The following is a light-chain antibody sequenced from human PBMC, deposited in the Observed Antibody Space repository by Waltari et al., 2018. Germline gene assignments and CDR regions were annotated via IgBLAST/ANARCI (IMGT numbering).Light chain of an antibody. V-gene: IGKV2-28*01. CDR3: MQALQTPLT. CDR1: QRLLHSNGYTY. J-gene: IGKJ4*01. Sequence: DIVLTQSPLSLPVTPGEPASISCRSSQRLLHSNGYTYMDWYLQKPGQSPQVLIYLGSNRASGVPDRFSGSGSGTDFTLKISRVEAEDVGVYYCMQALQTPLTFGGGTKVEIK. CDR2: LGS.